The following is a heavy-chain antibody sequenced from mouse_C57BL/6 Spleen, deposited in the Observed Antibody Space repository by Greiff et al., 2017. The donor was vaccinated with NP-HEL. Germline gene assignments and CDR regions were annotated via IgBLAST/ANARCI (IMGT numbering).Heavy chain of an antibody. Sequence: QVQLQQPGAELVKPGASVKMSCKASGYTFTSYWITWVKQRPGQGLEWIGDIYPGSGSTNYNEKFKSKATLTVDTSSSTAYMQLSSLISEDSAVYYCARGDYGSSPSYWYFDVWGTGTTVTVSS. V-gene: IGHV1-55*01. CDR1: GYTFTSYW. CDR2: IYPGSGST. CDR3: ARGDYGSSPSYWYFDV. J-gene: IGHJ1*03. D-gene: IGHD1-1*01.